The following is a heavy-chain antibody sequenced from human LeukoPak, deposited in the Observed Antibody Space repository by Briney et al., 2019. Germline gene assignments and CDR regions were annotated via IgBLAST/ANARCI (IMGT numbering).Heavy chain of an antibody. CDR3: ASRPADSTWYGVFDY. J-gene: IGHJ4*02. V-gene: IGHV4-59*11. CDR1: GGSINSHY. Sequence: PSETLSLTCTVSGGSINSHYWSWIRRPPGKGLEWIGYVFYPGSTNYNPSLKSRVTMSLDTSRDQSSLRLTSVTAADTAIYYCASRPADSTWYGVFDYWSQGTLVTVSS. CDR2: VFYPGST. D-gene: IGHD6-13*01.